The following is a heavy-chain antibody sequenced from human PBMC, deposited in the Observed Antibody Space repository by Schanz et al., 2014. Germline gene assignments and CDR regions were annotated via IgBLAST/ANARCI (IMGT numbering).Heavy chain of an antibody. CDR3: ARSAGRDFWSGYYTRFDY. CDR2: ISAYNGNT. D-gene: IGHD3-3*01. Sequence: QVKLVQSGAEVKKPGASVKVSCKASGYTFTSYGISWVRQAPGQGLEWMGWISAYNGNTKYPQKLQGRVTMTTDTSTSTAYMELRSLRSEDTAVYSCARSAGRDFWSGYYTRFDYWGQGTLVTVSS. V-gene: IGHV1-18*01. CDR1: GYTFTSYG. J-gene: IGHJ4*02.